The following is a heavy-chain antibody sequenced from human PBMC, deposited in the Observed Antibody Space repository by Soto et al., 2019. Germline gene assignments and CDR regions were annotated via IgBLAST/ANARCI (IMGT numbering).Heavy chain of an antibody. V-gene: IGHV3-21*01. J-gene: IGHJ4*02. CDR3: AREDYAGASPRFDY. Sequence: EVQLVESGGGLVKPGGSLRLSCAASGFISSSYTMTWVRQAPGKGLEWVSSISSSSSNIEYADSVKGRFSVSRDNANNSLFLQINSLRAEDTAVYYCAREDYAGASPRFDYWGRGALVTVSS. CDR2: ISSSSSNI. D-gene: IGHD4-17*01. CDR1: GFISSSYT.